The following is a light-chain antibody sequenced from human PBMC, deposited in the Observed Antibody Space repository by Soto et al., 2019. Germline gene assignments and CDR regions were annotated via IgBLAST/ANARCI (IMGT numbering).Light chain of an antibody. J-gene: IGKJ5*01. CDR3: QQRTNWRII. Sequence: ESVLTQSPAILSLSPGERATLSSRASQSVSSSLAWYQQKPGQAPRLLIYDTFNRATDIPPRFSGSGSGTDFTLTISSLEPEDFAVYYCQQRTNWRIIFGQGTRLEIK. CDR1: QSVSSS. CDR2: DTF. V-gene: IGKV3-11*01.